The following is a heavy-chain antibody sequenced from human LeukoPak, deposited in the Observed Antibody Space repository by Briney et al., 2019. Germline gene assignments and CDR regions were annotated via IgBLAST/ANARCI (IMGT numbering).Heavy chain of an antibody. V-gene: IGHV1-2*02. Sequence: ASVKVSCKASGYTFTGYYMHWVRQAPGQGLEWMGWINPNSGGTNYAQKFQGRVTMTRDTSISTAYMELSRLRSDDTAVYYCARALSSIAARPRGNWFDPWGQGTLVTVSS. CDR2: INPNSGGT. J-gene: IGHJ5*02. D-gene: IGHD6-6*01. CDR3: ARALSSIAARPRGNWFDP. CDR1: GYTFTGYY.